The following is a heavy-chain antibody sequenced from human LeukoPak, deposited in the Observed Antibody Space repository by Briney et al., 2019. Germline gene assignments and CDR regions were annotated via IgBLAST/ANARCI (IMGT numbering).Heavy chain of an antibody. CDR2: IYPGDSDT. J-gene: IGHJ3*02. Sequence: GESLKISCKGSGYSFTSYWIGWVRQTPGKGLEWMGIIYPGDSDTRYSPSFQGQVTISADKSISTAYLQWSSLKASDTAMYYCAREGYCGGDCYTAFDIWGQGTMVTVSS. CDR1: GYSFTSYW. D-gene: IGHD2-21*02. V-gene: IGHV5-51*01. CDR3: AREGYCGGDCYTAFDI.